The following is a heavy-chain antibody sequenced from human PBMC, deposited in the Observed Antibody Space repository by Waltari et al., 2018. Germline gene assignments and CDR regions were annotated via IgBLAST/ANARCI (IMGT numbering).Heavy chain of an antibody. CDR2: IYYSGST. D-gene: IGHD6-25*01. CDR1: GGSISSYY. J-gene: IGHJ3*02. V-gene: IGHV4-59*01. CDR3: AREGGAADNDAFDI. Sequence: QVQLQESGPGLVKPSETLSLTCTVPGGSISSYYWSWIRQPPGKGLEWIGYIYYSGSTNYNPSLKSRVTISVDTSKNQFSLKLSSVTAADTAVYYCAREGGAADNDAFDIWGQGTMVTVSS.